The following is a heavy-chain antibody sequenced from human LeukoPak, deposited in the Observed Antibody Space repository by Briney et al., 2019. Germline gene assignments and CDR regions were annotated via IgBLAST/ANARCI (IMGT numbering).Heavy chain of an antibody. CDR3: ARDCSSTNCYWVFDY. CDR1: GFTLSSYW. CDR2: IKQDGSET. Sequence: GGSLRLSCAASGFTLSSYWMSWVRQAPGKGLEWVANIKQDGSETSYVDSVKGRFTISRDNAKNSLYLQMNSLRAEDTAVYYCARDCSSTNCYWVFDYWGQGTLVTVSS. D-gene: IGHD2-2*01. V-gene: IGHV3-7*01. J-gene: IGHJ4*02.